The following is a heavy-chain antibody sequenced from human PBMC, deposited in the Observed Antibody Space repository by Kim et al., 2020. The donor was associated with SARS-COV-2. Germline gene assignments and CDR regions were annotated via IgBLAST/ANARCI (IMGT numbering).Heavy chain of an antibody. CDR2: ISGSGGST. CDR1: GFTFSSYA. Sequence: GGSLRLSCAASGFTFSSYAMSWVRQAPGKGLEWVSAISGSGGSTYYADSVKGRFTISRDNSKNTLYLQMNSLRAEDTAVYYCAKDMVQGVIIGDFDYWGQGTLVTVSS. D-gene: IGHD3-10*01. J-gene: IGHJ4*02. V-gene: IGHV3-23*01. CDR3: AKDMVQGVIIGDFDY.